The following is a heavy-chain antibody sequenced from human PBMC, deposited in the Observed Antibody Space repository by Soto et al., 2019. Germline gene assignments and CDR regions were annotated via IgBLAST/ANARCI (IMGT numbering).Heavy chain of an antibody. J-gene: IGHJ4*02. Sequence: ASVKVSCKASGYTFTGYYMHWVRQAPGQGLEWMGWINPNSGGTNYAQKFQGRVTMTRDTSISTAYMELSRLRSDDTAVYYCARDTIAAAGTGYFDYWGQGTLVAVSS. D-gene: IGHD6-13*01. V-gene: IGHV1-2*02. CDR2: INPNSGGT. CDR3: ARDTIAAAGTGYFDY. CDR1: GYTFTGYY.